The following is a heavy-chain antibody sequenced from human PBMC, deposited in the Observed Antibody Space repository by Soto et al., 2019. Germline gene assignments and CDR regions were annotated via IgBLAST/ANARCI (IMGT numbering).Heavy chain of an antibody. CDR2: IDWDDDK. CDR3: ARKKCYYDSSGYYSVGWFDP. D-gene: IGHD3-22*01. CDR1: GFSLSTSGMC. Sequence: SGPTLVNPTQTLTLTCTFSGFSLSTSGMCVSWIRQPPGKALEWLALIDWDDDKYYSTSLKTRLTISKDASKNQVVLTMTNMDPVDTATYYCARKKCYYDSSGYYSVGWFDPWGQGTLVTVSS. V-gene: IGHV2-70*01. J-gene: IGHJ5*02.